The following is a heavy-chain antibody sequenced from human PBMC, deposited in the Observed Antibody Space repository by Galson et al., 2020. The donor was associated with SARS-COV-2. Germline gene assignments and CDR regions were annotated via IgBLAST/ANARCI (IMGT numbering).Heavy chain of an antibody. J-gene: IGHJ2*01. V-gene: IGHV4-4*02. D-gene: IGHD2-8*01. Sequence: SETLSLTCTVSGGSISNNDWWSWVRQPPGKGLEWIGEISQSVTTHYNPSLQSRVTISGDKSKNQISLKLSSVTAADTAVYYCARDSGYCTDGVCYRYWYFDLWGRGTLVTVSS. CDR3: ARDSGYCTDGVCYRYWYFDL. CDR1: GGSISNNDW. CDR2: ISQSVTT.